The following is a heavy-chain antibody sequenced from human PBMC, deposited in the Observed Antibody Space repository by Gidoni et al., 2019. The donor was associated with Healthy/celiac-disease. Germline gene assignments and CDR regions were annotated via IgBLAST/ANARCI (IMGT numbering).Heavy chain of an antibody. V-gene: IGHV4-34*01. CDR3: ARGGKGLRPNKTFDF. D-gene: IGHD5-12*01. CDR1: GWYLSGYY. CDR2: LTHSGSN. Sequence: QVQIKQWGAGLLQPSETLSHTCAVSGWYLSGYYWRWLRQPPGTGLEWSGELTHSGSNNYNPALKRRVSISVDTSKNPFSSKLSSVTAADTALYYCARGGKGLRPNKTFDFWGQGTLVTVSS. J-gene: IGHJ4*02.